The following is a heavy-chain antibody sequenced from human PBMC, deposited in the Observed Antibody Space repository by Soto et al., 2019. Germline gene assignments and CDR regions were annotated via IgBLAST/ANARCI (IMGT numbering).Heavy chain of an antibody. V-gene: IGHV1-24*01. Sequence: AASVKVSCKVSGYTLTELSMHWVRQAPGKGLEWMGGFDPEDGETIYAQKFQGRVTMTEDTSTDTAYMELSSLRSEDTAVYYCATGRLAVAGTEWFDPWGQGALVTVSS. J-gene: IGHJ5*02. CDR1: GYTLTELS. CDR3: ATGRLAVAGTEWFDP. CDR2: FDPEDGET. D-gene: IGHD6-19*01.